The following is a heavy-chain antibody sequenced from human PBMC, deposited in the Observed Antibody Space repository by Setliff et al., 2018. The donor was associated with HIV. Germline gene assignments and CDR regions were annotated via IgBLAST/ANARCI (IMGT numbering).Heavy chain of an antibody. V-gene: IGHV4-34*01. CDR2: INHSGST. CDR3: ARVIGWNDAGDY. D-gene: IGHD1-1*01. CDR1: GGSFSGHY. J-gene: IGHJ4*02. Sequence: SETLPLTCAVYGGSFSGHYWSWIRQPPGKGLEWIGEINHSGSTNYNPSLKSRVTISVDTSKNQFSLKLSFVTAADTAVYYCARVIGWNDAGDYWGRGTLVTVSS.